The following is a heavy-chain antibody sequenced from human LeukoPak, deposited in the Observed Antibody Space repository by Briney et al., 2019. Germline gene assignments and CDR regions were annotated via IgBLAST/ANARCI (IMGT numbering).Heavy chain of an antibody. CDR3: ARDTAAIDSDWFDP. Sequence: SQTLSLTCTVSGGSISSGGYYWSWIRQHPGKGLEWIGYIYYRGSTYYNPSLKSRVTISVDTSKNQFSLKLSSVTAADTAVYYCARDTAAIDSDWFDPWGQGTLVTVSS. CDR1: GGSISSGGYY. CDR2: IYYRGST. D-gene: IGHD2-2*01. V-gene: IGHV4-31*03. J-gene: IGHJ5*02.